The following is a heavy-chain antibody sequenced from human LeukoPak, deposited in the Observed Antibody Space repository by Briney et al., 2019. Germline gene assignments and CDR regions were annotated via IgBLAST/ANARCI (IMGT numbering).Heavy chain of an antibody. CDR2: IYYSGST. CDR1: GGSISTYY. Sequence: SETLSLTCTVSGGSISTYYWSWIRQPPGKGLEWIGYIYYSGSTSYNPSLKSRITISVDTFKNQFSLKLSSVTAADTAVYYCARDTGVVVGYFQHWGQGTLGTVSS. D-gene: IGHD2-15*01. V-gene: IGHV4-59*01. J-gene: IGHJ1*01. CDR3: ARDTGVVVGYFQH.